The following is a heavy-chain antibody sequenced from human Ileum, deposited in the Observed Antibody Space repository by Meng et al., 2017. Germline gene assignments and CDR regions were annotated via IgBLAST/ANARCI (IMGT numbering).Heavy chain of an antibody. CDR2: INPDGSNP. CDR1: GFTFTDHW. D-gene: IGHD1-1*01. J-gene: IGHJ1*01. Sequence: GQLVESGGGLARAGEALRLSCAASGFTFTDHWMPWVRQGPGKGLVWVSRINPDGSNPTYADSVKGRFTISRDNAKNTVYLQMNSLRAEDSALYYCTNDRLNHWGQGALVTVSS. V-gene: IGHV3-74*01. CDR3: TNDRLNH.